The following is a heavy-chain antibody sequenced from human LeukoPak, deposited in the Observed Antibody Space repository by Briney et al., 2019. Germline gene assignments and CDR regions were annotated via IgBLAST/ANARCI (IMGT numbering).Heavy chain of an antibody. CDR2: IYSSGNS. J-gene: IGHJ2*01. V-gene: IGHV4-4*07. D-gene: IGHD3-22*01. Sequence: SETLSLTCTVSGGSLSSYYWSWIRQPAGKGLEYIGRIYSSGNSNYNPSLESRVTMSVDKSKTQISLRLSSVTAADVAVYYCARDDYYATSGYSYWYFDVWGRGTLVTVSS. CDR3: ARDDYYATSGYSYWYFDV. CDR1: GGSLSSYY.